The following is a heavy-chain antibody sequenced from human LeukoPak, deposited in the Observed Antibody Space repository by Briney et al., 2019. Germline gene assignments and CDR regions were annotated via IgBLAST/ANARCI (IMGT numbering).Heavy chain of an antibody. D-gene: IGHD3-10*01. CDR1: GFTFSSYE. J-gene: IGHJ5*02. CDR2: ISSSGSTI. V-gene: IGHV3-48*03. Sequence: PGGSLRLSCAAAGFTFSSYEMNWVRQAPGKGLEWVSYISSSGSTIYYADSVKGRFTISRDNAKNSLYLQMNSLRAEDTAVYYCARGGITLVPPWGQGTLVTVSS. CDR3: ARGGITLVPP.